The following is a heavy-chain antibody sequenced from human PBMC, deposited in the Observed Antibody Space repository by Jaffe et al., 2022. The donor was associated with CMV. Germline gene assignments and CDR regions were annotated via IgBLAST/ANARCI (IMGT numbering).Heavy chain of an antibody. D-gene: IGHD3-9*01. Sequence: QLQLQESGPGLVKPSETLSLTCTVSGGSISSSSYYWGWIRQPPGKGLEWIGSIYYSGSTYYNPSLKSRVTISVDTSKNQFSLKLSSVTAADTAVYYCASNDYDILTGYFYDAFDIWGQGTMVTVSS. V-gene: IGHV4-39*01. CDR2: IYYSGST. J-gene: IGHJ3*02. CDR1: GGSISSSSYY. CDR3: ASNDYDILTGYFYDAFDI.